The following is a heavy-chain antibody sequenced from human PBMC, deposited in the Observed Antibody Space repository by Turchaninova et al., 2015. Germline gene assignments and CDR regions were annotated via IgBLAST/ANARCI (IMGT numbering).Heavy chain of an antibody. J-gene: IGHJ4*02. Sequence: QLQLQEPAPGLLLPYQTPSPTCCRLGCSLNTLNCYWSWVRQQPGKGLEWIGSFYGNGDPYYNPSLKSRVKILIDTSRNQFSLRLESVTAADTAVYYCARDRRLSGGYFDYWGPGTTVTVSS. V-gene: IGHV4-31*03. CDR3: ARDRRLSGGYFDY. CDR2: FYGNGDP. D-gene: IGHD3-16*01. CDR1: GCSLNTLNCY.